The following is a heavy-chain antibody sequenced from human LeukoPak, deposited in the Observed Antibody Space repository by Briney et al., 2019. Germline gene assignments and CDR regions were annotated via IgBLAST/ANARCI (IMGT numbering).Heavy chain of an antibody. CDR1: GVSISSSNSY. CDR3: ARSRAMAPYYYYHYMDV. Sequence: SETLSPTCTVSGVSISSSNSYWGWIRQPPGKGLEWIGSIYYSGSTYYNPSLKSRVTISVDTSKNRFSLKLSSVTAADTAVYYCARSRAMAPYYYYHYMDVWGKGTTVTVSS. CDR2: IYYSGST. D-gene: IGHD5-18*01. V-gene: IGHV4-39*07. J-gene: IGHJ6*03.